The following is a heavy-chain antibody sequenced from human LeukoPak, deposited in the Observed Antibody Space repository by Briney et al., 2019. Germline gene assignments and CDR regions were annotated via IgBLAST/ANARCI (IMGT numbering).Heavy chain of an antibody. CDR1: GFTFSTYW. Sequence: GGSLRLSCAASGFTFSTYWMSWVRQAPGKGLEWVANINQDGSEEYYVDSVKGRFTISGDNAKNSLYLQMNSLRAEDTAVYYCARTYPGIAKAGTFDYWGQGTLVTVSS. J-gene: IGHJ4*02. CDR3: ARTYPGIAKAGTFDY. V-gene: IGHV3-7*01. D-gene: IGHD6-19*01. CDR2: INQDGSEE.